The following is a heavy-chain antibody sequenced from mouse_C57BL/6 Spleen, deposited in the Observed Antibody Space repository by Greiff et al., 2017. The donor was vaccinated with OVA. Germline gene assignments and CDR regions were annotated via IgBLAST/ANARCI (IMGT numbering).Heavy chain of an antibody. J-gene: IGHJ3*01. CDR3: ARSYYYGSSSAWFAY. CDR2: IYPRDGST. D-gene: IGHD1-1*01. V-gene: IGHV1-78*01. Sequence: VQLQQSDAELVKPGASVKISCKVSGYTFTDHTIHWMKQRPEQGLEWIGYIYPRDGSTKYNEKFKGKATLTADQSSSTAYMQLNSLTSEYSAVYFVARSYYYGSSSAWFAYWGQGTLVTFSS. CDR1: GYTFTDHT.